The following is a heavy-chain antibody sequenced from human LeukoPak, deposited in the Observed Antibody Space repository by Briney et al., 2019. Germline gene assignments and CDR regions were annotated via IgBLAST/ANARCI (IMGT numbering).Heavy chain of an antibody. J-gene: IGHJ4*02. V-gene: IGHV3-48*02. D-gene: IGHD2-21*01. CDR2: VSAISDI. CDR1: GFTFSSYT. Sequence: AESLTLSCAASGFTFSSYTMNWVRQAPGKGLHWVSNVSAISDIHYSDSVKGRFNISRDNARNSLYLQMNSLRDEDTAVYYCARDALHRAHFDYWGEGTLV. CDR3: ARDALHRAHFDY.